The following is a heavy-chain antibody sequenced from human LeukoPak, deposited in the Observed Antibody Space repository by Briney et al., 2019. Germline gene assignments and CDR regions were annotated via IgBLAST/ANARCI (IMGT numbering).Heavy chain of an antibody. CDR2: INLSGGST. D-gene: IGHD4-17*01. V-gene: IGHV1-46*01. Sequence: GASVKVSCKASGYTFTSYYMHWVRQAPGQGLEWMGIINLSGGSTSYAQKFQGRVTMTRDTSTSTVYMELSSLRSEDTAVYYCARDLSGEPFDYWGQGTLVTVSS. CDR3: ARDLSGEPFDY. J-gene: IGHJ4*02. CDR1: GYTFTSYY.